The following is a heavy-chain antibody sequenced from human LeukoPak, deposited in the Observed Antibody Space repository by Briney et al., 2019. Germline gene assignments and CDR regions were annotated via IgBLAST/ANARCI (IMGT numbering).Heavy chain of an antibody. CDR1: GFTFSSYW. D-gene: IGHD4-17*01. J-gene: IGHJ6*03. CDR2: ISYDGSNK. Sequence: GGSLRLSCAASGFTFSSYWMHWVRQAPGKGLEWVAVISYDGSNKYYADSVKGWFTISRDNSKNTLYLQMNSLRAEDTAVYYCARDMTTVTSVYYYYYYMDVWGKGTTVTVSS. CDR3: ARDMTTVTSVYYYYYYMDV. V-gene: IGHV3-30*03.